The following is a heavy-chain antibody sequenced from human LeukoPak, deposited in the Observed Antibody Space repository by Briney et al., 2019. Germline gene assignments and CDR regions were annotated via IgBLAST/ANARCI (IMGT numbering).Heavy chain of an antibody. V-gene: IGHV3-23*01. Sequence: GGPLRLSCAASGFTFSSYAMSWVRQAPGKGLEWVSAISGSGGSTYYADSLKGRFTISRNNSKNTLYLQMNSLRAEGTAVYYCAKDQWSGWEGAFFDYWGQGTLVTVSS. CDR1: GFTFSSYA. CDR2: ISGSGGST. D-gene: IGHD6-19*01. CDR3: AKDQWSGWEGAFFDY. J-gene: IGHJ4*02.